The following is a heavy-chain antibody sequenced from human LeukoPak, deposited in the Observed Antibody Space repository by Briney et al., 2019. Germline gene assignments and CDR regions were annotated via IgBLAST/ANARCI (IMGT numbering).Heavy chain of an antibody. CDR2: LDHSGRT. Sequence: PSQTLSLTCTVSGYSIGSDYYWGWIRQPPGKGLEYIGSLDHSGRTYSNPSLKSRVAISLDTSKNQFSLKLSSVTAADTAVYYCARGHYDYFDYWGQGTLVTVSS. V-gene: IGHV4-38-2*02. CDR3: ARGHYDYFDY. D-gene: IGHD3-10*01. J-gene: IGHJ4*02. CDR1: GYSIGSDYY.